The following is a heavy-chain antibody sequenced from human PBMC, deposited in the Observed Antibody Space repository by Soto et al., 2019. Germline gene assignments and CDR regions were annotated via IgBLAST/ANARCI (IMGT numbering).Heavy chain of an antibody. J-gene: IGHJ5*02. CDR3: ARAIAAAGVWFDP. D-gene: IGHD6-13*01. CDR2: IYHSGST. CDR1: GGSISSGCYS. V-gene: IGHV4-30-2*01. Sequence: PSETLSLTCAVSGGSISSGCYSWSWIRQPPGKGLEWIGYIYHSGSTYYNPSLKSRVTISVDRSKNQFSLKLSSVTAADTAVYYCARAIAAAGVWFDPWGQGTLVTSPQ.